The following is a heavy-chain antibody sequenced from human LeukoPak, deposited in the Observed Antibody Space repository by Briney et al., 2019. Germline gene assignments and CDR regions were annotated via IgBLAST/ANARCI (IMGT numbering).Heavy chain of an antibody. D-gene: IGHD6-6*01. Sequence: SETLSLSCTDSGGSMSSYNRSWIRQPPGKGLEWIGYIYYSGTKYNPSLKSRVTISQDTSRNQFSLRLSSVSAADSATYYCARSQYSSLPYGDDWGQGTLVTVSS. CDR3: ARSQYSSLPYGDD. CDR1: GGSMSSYN. V-gene: IGHV4-59*01. CDR2: IYYSGT. J-gene: IGHJ4*02.